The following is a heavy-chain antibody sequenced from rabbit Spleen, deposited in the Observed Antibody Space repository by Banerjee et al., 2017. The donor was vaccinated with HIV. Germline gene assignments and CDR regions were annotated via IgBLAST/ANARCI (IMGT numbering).Heavy chain of an antibody. D-gene: IGHD8-1*01. Sequence: QQLEESGGDLVKPGASLTLTCTASGFSFSSSYYMCWVRQAPGKGLEWIACIYAGSSGNTYSAIWAKGRFTISKTSSTTVTLQMTSLTAADTATYFCARDSGTSFSSYGMDLWGQGTLVTVS. V-gene: IGHV1S40*01. J-gene: IGHJ6*01. CDR3: ARDSGTSFSSYGMDL. CDR2: IYAGSSGNT. CDR1: GFSFSSSYY.